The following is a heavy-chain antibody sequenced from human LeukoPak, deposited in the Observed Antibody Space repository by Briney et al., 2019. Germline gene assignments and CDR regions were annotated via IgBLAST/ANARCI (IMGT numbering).Heavy chain of an antibody. CDR3: SNSHKSDY. V-gene: IGHV3-23*01. CDR1: GFTFSSYG. Sequence: GGSLRLSCAASGFTFSSYGVSGFRKAPGKGVEWRSAISGSGGSTYYAASVQGRSTISRDKSKNTLSLQMSTVRAEDRAVYYCSNSHKSDYWGQGTLVTVSS. CDR2: ISGSGGST. J-gene: IGHJ4*02.